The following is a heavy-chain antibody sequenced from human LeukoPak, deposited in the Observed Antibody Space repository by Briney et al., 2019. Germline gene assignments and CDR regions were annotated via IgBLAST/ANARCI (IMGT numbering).Heavy chain of an antibody. CDR2: IYYSGTT. CDR3: ARYRDSGGRLAFDI. J-gene: IGHJ3*02. D-gene: IGHD2-15*01. Sequence: SETLSLTCTVSGGSIGSDGYYWTWIRQHPGKGLEWIGYIYYSGTTYYNPSLESRVTLSVDTSKNQFSLRLSSVTAADTAVYYCARYRDSGGRLAFDIWGQGTMATVSS. CDR1: GGSIGSDGYY. V-gene: IGHV4-31*03.